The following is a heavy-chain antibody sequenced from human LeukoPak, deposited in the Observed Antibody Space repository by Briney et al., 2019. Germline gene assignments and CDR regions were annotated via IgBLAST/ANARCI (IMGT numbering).Heavy chain of an antibody. Sequence: ASVKVSCKASGGTFSSYAISWVRQAPGQGLEGMGGIIPIFGTANYAQKFQGRVTITADESTSTAYMELSSLRSEDTAVYYCARAYYYDSSGYPFDYWGQGTLVTVSS. D-gene: IGHD3-22*01. CDR1: GGTFSSYA. CDR2: IIPIFGTA. V-gene: IGHV1-69*01. J-gene: IGHJ4*02. CDR3: ARAYYYDSSGYPFDY.